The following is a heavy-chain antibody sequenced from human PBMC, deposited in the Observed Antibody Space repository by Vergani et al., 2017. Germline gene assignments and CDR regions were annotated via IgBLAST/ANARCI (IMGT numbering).Heavy chain of an antibody. CDR3: AMDYYDSSGYYLMADAFDI. J-gene: IGHJ3*02. CDR2: INWNGGST. D-gene: IGHD3-22*01. V-gene: IGHV3-20*04. CDR1: GFTFDDYG. Sequence: EVQLVESGGGVVRPGGSLRLSCAASGFTFDDYGMSWVRQAPGKGLEWVSGINWNGGSTGYADSVKGRFTISRDNAKNSLYLQMNSLRAEDTALYYCAMDYYDSSGYYLMADAFDIWGQGTMVTVSS.